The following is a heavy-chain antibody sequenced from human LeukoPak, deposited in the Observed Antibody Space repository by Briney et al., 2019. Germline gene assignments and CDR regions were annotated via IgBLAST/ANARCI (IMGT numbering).Heavy chain of an antibody. Sequence: GASVKVSCKASGGTFSSYAISWVRQAPGQGLEWMGRIIPILGIANYAQKFQGRVTITADKSTSTAYMELSSLRSEDTAVYYCARDGTHKSLYYDSSGLKFDPWGQGTLVTVSS. CDR2: IIPILGIA. CDR3: ARDGTHKSLYYDSSGLKFDP. CDR1: GGTFSSYA. V-gene: IGHV1-69*04. D-gene: IGHD3-22*01. J-gene: IGHJ5*02.